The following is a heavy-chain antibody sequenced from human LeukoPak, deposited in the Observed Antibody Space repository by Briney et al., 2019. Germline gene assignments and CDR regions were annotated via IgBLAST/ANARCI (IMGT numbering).Heavy chain of an antibody. CDR2: IYYSGST. CDR3: ARDPAFGYFDY. CDR1: GGSISSGGYY. D-gene: IGHD3-3*01. J-gene: IGHJ4*02. Sequence: SETLSLTCTVSGGSISSGGYYWSWIRQHPGKGLEWIGYIYYSGSTYYNPPLKSRVTISVDTSKNQFSLKLSSVTAADTAVYYCARDPAFGYFDYWGQGTLVTVSS. V-gene: IGHV4-31*03.